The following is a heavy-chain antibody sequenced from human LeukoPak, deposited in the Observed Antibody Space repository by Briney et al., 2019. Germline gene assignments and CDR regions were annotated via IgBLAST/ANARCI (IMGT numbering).Heavy chain of an antibody. CDR2: ISSSGSTI. CDR1: RFTFSNYE. J-gene: IGHJ4*02. CDR3: ANTGCSSTSCSPNY. Sequence: GGSLRLSCAASRFTFSNYEMNWVRQAPGKGLEWVSYISSSGSTIYYADSVKGRFTISRDNANNTLYLQMNSLRAEDTAVYYCANTGCSSTSCSPNYWGQGTLVTVSS. V-gene: IGHV3-48*03. D-gene: IGHD2-2*01.